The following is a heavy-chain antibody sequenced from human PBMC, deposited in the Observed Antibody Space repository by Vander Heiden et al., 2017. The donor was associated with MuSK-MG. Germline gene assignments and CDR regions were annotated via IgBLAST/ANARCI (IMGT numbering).Heavy chain of an antibody. D-gene: IGHD3-22*01. V-gene: IGHV3-49*04. CDR2: IRSKAYGGTT. Sequence: EVQLVESGGGLVQPGRSLRLSCTASGFTLGDYAMSWVRQAPGKGLEWVGFIRSKAYGGTTEYAASVKGRFTISRDDSKSIAYLQMNSLKTEDTAVYYCTRPTYYYDSSGYSLDYWGQGTLVTVSS. J-gene: IGHJ4*02. CDR1: GFTLGDYA. CDR3: TRPTYYYDSSGYSLDY.